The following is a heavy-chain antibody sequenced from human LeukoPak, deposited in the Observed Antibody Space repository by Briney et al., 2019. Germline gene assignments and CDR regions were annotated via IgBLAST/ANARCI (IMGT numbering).Heavy chain of an antibody. V-gene: IGHV5-51*01. Sequence: GESLKISCNTSGYSFTRHCIGWVRQMSGKGLEWMGIIYPGDADTRYSASIQGQVTISADKSINTAYLQWNSLKASDTAMFYCARFVGACSGGSCYSDYWGQGTLVTVSS. CDR2: IYPGDADT. J-gene: IGHJ4*02. CDR1: GYSFTRHC. D-gene: IGHD2-15*01. CDR3: ARFVGACSGGSCYSDY.